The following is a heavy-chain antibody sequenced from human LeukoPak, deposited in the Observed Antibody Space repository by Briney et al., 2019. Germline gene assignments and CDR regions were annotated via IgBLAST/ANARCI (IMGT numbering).Heavy chain of an antibody. V-gene: IGHV3-53*04. Sequence: GGSLRLSCAASGFTFSSYAMSWVRQAPGKGLEWVSVIYSGGSTYYADSVKGRFTISRHNSKNTLYLQMNSLRAEDTAVYYCARDSRTGYYGMDVWGQGTTVTVSS. CDR3: ARDSRTGYYGMDV. CDR1: GFTFSSYA. J-gene: IGHJ6*02. D-gene: IGHD1-1*01. CDR2: IYSGGST.